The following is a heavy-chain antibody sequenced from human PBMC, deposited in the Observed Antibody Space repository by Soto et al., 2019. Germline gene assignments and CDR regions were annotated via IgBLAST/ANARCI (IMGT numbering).Heavy chain of an antibody. V-gene: IGHV1-46*03. J-gene: IGHJ2*01. CDR1: GYTFTTYF. CDR2: INPSGGST. Sequence: ASVKVSCKASGYTFTTYFIHWVRQAPGQGLEWMGLINPSGGSTSYAQKFRGRVTMTRDTSTSTVYMELSSLRSEDTAVYYCTRGIDTPWAWYLVLGGGGTRVTVPS. CDR3: TRGIDTPWAWYLVL. D-gene: IGHD5-18*01.